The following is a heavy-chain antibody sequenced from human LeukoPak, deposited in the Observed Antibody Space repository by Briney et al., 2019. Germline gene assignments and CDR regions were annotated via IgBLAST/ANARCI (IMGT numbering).Heavy chain of an antibody. CDR1: GGTFSSYA. CDR2: IIPILGIA. Sequence: SVKVSCKASGGTFSSYAISWVRQAPGQGLEWMGRIIPILGIANYAQKFQGRVTITADKSTSTAYMELSSLRSEDTAVYYCARVLGGCYGSGSLNWFDPWGQGTLVTVSS. CDR3: ARVLGGCYGSGSLNWFDP. D-gene: IGHD3-10*01. V-gene: IGHV1-69*04. J-gene: IGHJ5*02.